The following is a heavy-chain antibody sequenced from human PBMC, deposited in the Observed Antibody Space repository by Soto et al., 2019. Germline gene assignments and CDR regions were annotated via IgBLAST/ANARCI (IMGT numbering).Heavy chain of an antibody. Sequence: SGGSLRLSCVASGFTFRSFAMHWVRQTPAKGLEWVAVISSDGSNKYYADSVKGRFTISRDNSRTTLYLQMNSLRADDSAVYYCASPDSYFEYWGQGTLVTVSS. J-gene: IGHJ4*02. V-gene: IGHV3-30-3*01. CDR1: GFTFRSFA. CDR3: ASPDSYFEY. CDR2: ISSDGSNK. D-gene: IGHD3-22*01.